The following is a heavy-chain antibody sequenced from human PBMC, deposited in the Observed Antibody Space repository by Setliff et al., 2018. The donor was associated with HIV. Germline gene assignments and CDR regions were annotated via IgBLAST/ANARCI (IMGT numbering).Heavy chain of an antibody. CDR3: ARGRHYSSSAPFAIDF. V-gene: IGHV4-34*01. D-gene: IGHD6-6*01. CDR2: INHSGLS. Sequence: SETLSLTCAVYGGSFSGHYWTWIRQPPGRGLEWIGEINHSGLSNFNPSLKSRLSIPVDTPKNQFSLKLSSVTAADTAVYYCARGRHYSSSAPFAIDFWGQGMLVTVSS. CDR1: GGSFSGHY. J-gene: IGHJ4*02.